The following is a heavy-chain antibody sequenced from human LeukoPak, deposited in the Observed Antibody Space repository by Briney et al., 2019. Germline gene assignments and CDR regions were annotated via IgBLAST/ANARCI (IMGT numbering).Heavy chain of an antibody. CDR2: ISSSSSYI. CDR1: GFTFRSYS. Sequence: PGGSLRLSCAASGFTFRSYSMNWVRQAPGRGLEWVSSISSSSSYIYYADSVKGRFTISRDNAKNSLYLTMNSLRAEDTAVYYCARPSSITIFGVDFDYWGQGTLVTVSS. V-gene: IGHV3-21*01. J-gene: IGHJ4*02. CDR3: ARPSSITIFGVDFDY. D-gene: IGHD3-3*01.